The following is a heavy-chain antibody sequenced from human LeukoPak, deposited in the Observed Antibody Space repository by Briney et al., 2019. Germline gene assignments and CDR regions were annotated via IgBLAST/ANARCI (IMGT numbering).Heavy chain of an antibody. CDR2: IYTSGST. D-gene: IGHD3-10*01. V-gene: IGHV4-4*07. J-gene: IGHJ6*02. CDR3: ARQGYGSRFGYYYYYGMDV. CDR1: GGSISSYY. Sequence: SETLSLTCTVSGGSISSYYWSWIRQPAGKGLEWIGRIYTSGSTNYNPSLKSRVTMSVDTSKNQFSLKLSSVTAADTAVYYCARQGYGSRFGYYYYYGMDVWGQGTTVTVSS.